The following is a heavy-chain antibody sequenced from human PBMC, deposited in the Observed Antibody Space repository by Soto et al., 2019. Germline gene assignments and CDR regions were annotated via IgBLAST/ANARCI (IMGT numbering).Heavy chain of an antibody. CDR3: AKNPGYYYDSTGYHFDY. D-gene: IGHD3-22*01. CDR2: ISYGGGTT. Sequence: GGSLRLSCAAPEFTFSNYAMSWVRQAPGKGLEWVSAISYGGGTTYYADSVKGRFTISRDNSKNTLYLQMNSLRAGDTAVYYCAKNPGYYYDSTGYHFDYWGQGTLVTVSS. CDR1: EFTFSNYA. V-gene: IGHV3-23*01. J-gene: IGHJ4*02.